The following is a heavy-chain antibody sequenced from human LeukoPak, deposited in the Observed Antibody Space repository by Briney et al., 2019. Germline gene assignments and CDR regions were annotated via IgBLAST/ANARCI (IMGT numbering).Heavy chain of an antibody. D-gene: IGHD3-10*01. Sequence: GGSLRLSCAASGFTDSSDYMTWVRQAPGKGLEWVSLIYSGGSTYYADSVKGRFTISRDNFKNTLYLQMNSLRAEDTAVYYCARGLGSGTYTQYYMDVWGKGTTVTVSS. CDR2: IYSGGST. J-gene: IGHJ6*03. CDR3: ARGLGSGTYTQYYMDV. CDR1: GFTDSSDY. V-gene: IGHV3-53*01.